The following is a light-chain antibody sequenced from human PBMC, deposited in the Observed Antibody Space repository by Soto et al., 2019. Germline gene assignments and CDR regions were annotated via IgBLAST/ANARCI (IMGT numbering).Light chain of an antibody. Sequence: QSALTQPASVSGSPGQSITISCTGTSSDLGGYNSVSWYQQHPGKAPKLMIYDVSNRPSGVSNRFSGSKSGNTASLTITGLQAEDEADYYCSSYISSSPVVFGGGTKVTVL. CDR3: SSYISSSPVV. CDR1: SSDLGGYNS. V-gene: IGLV2-14*01. CDR2: DVS. J-gene: IGLJ2*01.